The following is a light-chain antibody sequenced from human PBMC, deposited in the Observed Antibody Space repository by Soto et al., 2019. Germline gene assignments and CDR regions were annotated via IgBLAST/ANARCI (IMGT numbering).Light chain of an antibody. J-gene: IGKJ4*01. CDR2: ETS. Sequence: EIVLTQSPDTLSLSPGERATLSCRASQSVSGHLARYQQKPGLAPRLLIYETSNRATGIPARFSGSGSGTDFTLTISSLEPEDFAVYYCQQRSNWPFTFGGGTKVDIK. CDR1: QSVSGH. V-gene: IGKV3-11*01. CDR3: QQRSNWPFT.